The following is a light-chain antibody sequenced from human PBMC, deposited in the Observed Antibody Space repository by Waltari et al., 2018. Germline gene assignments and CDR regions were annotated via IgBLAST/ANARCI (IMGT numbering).Light chain of an antibody. Sequence: NFLLTQPHSVSESPGTTVIISCTRSGGSIVNNYVQWYQPRPGSAPSIVIYEDDQRPSGVPDRFSGSIDSSSNSASLTISGLKTEDEADYYCQSYTSSAVFGGGTKLTV. CDR3: QSYTSSAV. J-gene: IGLJ3*02. CDR1: GGSIVNNY. V-gene: IGLV6-57*04. CDR2: EDD.